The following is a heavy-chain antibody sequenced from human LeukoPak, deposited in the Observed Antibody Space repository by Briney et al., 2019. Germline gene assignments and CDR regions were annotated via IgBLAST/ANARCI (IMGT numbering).Heavy chain of an antibody. V-gene: IGHV4-34*01. D-gene: IGHD1-1*01. CDR3: ARGTQLEARGYYYYGMDV. J-gene: IGHJ6*02. CDR2: INHSGST. Sequence: PSETLSLTCAVYGGSFSGYYWSWIRQPPGKGLEWIGEINHSGSTNYNPSLKSRVTISVDTSKNQFSLKLSSVTAADTAVYYCARGTQLEARGYYYYGMDVWGQGTTVTVSS. CDR1: GGSFSGYY.